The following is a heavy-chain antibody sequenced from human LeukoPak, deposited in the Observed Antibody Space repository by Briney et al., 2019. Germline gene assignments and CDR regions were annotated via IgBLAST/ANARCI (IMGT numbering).Heavy chain of an antibody. J-gene: IGHJ3*02. D-gene: IGHD5-12*01. CDR2: ISGSGGNT. V-gene: IGHV3-23*01. CDR1: GFTFSTYG. CDR3: AKAYRGYENDAFDI. Sequence: PGGTLRLSCGASGFTFSTYGMSWVRQAPGKGLEWVSAISGSGGNTYYADSVKGRFTISRDNSKNTLYLQMNSLRAEDTAVYYCAKAYRGYENDAFDIWGQGTMVTVSS.